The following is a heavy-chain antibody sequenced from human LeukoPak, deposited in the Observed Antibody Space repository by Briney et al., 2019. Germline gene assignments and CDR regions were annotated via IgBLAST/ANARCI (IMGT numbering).Heavy chain of an antibody. CDR1: GGSISNYY. CDR2: IYTSGST. J-gene: IGHJ4*02. CDR3: ARGDSSGLFDY. D-gene: IGHD6-19*01. V-gene: IGHV4-4*07. Sequence: SETLSLTCTVSGGSISNYYWNWIRQPAGKGLEWIGRIYTSGSTNYNPSLKSRVTVSVDTSKNQFSLKLSSLTAADTAVYYCARGDSSGLFDYWGQGTPVTVSS.